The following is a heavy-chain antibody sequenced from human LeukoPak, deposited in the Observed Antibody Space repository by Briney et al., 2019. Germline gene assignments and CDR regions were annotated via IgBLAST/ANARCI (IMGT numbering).Heavy chain of an antibody. CDR2: INPNSGNT. J-gene: IGHJ4*02. CDR3: AGEDYYDSGSNDY. Sequence: ASVKVSCKASGYTFTSYDISWVRQATGQGLEWMGWINPNSGNTAYAQKFQGRVTITRNTSISTAYMELSSLRSEDTAVYYCAGEDYYDSGSNDYWGQGTLVTVSS. D-gene: IGHD3-22*01. CDR1: GYTFTSYD. V-gene: IGHV1-8*03.